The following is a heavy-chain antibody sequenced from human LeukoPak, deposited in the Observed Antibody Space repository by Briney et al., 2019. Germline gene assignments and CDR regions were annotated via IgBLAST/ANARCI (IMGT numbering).Heavy chain of an antibody. Sequence: GGSLRLSWAASGFTFSSYAMSWVRQAPGKGLEWVSAISGSGGSTYYADSVKGRFTISRDNSKNTLYLQMNSLRAEDTAVYYCAKERYCSGGSCPTWFDYWGQGTLVTVSS. D-gene: IGHD2-15*01. V-gene: IGHV3-23*01. CDR3: AKERYCSGGSCPTWFDY. CDR1: GFTFSSYA. CDR2: ISGSGGST. J-gene: IGHJ4*02.